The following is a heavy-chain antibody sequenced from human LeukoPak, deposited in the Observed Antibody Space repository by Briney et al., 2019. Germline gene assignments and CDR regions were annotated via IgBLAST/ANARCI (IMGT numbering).Heavy chain of an antibody. V-gene: IGHV3-15*01. Sequence: GGSLRLSCAASGFTFSDYYMSWIRQARGKGLEWVGRIKSKTDGGTTDYAAPVKGRFTISRDDSKDTLYLQMNSLKTEDTAVYYCATDQRWELPLNYWGQGTLVTVSS. CDR1: GFTFSDYY. D-gene: IGHD1-26*01. CDR2: IKSKTDGGTT. J-gene: IGHJ4*02. CDR3: ATDQRWELPLNY.